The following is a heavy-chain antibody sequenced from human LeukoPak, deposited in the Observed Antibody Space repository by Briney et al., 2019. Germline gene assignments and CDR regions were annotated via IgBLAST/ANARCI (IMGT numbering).Heavy chain of an antibody. J-gene: IGHJ4*02. D-gene: IGHD2/OR15-2a*01. CDR2: IYYNGSP. CDR1: GGSITSHF. Sequence: SETLSLTCTVSGGSITSHFWSWIRQSPGKGLEWIGNIYYNGSPNYNPSLKSRVTISVDTSKKQFSLKLSSVTAADTALYYCTRENRPFCPFAFWGQGVLVTVSS. V-gene: IGHV4-59*11. CDR3: TRENRPFCPFAF.